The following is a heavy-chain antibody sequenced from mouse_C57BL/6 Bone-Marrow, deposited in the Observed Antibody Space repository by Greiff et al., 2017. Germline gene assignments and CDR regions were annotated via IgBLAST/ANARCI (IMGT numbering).Heavy chain of an antibody. Sequence: VKLQQSGAELVRPGPSVKVSCKASGYAFTNYLIEWVKQRPGQGLEWIGVINPGSGGTNYNEKFKGKATLTADKSSSTAYMQLSSLTSEDSAVYFCAGSNYVSYGYFDVWGTGTTVTVSS. D-gene: IGHD2-5*01. V-gene: IGHV1-54*01. CDR3: AGSNYVSYGYFDV. J-gene: IGHJ1*03. CDR2: INPGSGGT. CDR1: GYAFTNYL.